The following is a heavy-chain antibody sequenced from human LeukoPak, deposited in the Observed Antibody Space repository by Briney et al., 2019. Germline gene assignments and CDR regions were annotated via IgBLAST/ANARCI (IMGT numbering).Heavy chain of an antibody. CDR3: AKSIAVAGTWGVGHYFDY. D-gene: IGHD6-19*01. Sequence: GGSLRLSCAASGFTFSSYEMNWVRQAPGKGLEWVSYISSSGSTIYYADSVKGRFTISRDNSKNTLYLQMNSLRAEDTAVYYCAKSIAVAGTWGVGHYFDYWGQGTLVTVSS. CDR1: GFTFSSYE. CDR2: ISSSGSTI. V-gene: IGHV3-48*03. J-gene: IGHJ4*02.